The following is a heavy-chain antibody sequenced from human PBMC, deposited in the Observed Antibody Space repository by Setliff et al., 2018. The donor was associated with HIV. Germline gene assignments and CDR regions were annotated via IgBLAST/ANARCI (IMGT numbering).Heavy chain of an antibody. CDR1: GDSVSSRSYY. J-gene: IGHJ4*02. V-gene: IGHV4-61*03. CDR2: IYYSGST. Sequence: PSETLSLTCTVSGDSVSSRSYYWSWNRQPPGKGLEWIGYIYYSGSTNYNPSLKSRVTISVDTSKNHFSLKLRSVTAADTAVYYCAQLGMVDDFDYWGQGTLVTVSS. CDR3: AQLGMVDDFDY. D-gene: IGHD1-1*01.